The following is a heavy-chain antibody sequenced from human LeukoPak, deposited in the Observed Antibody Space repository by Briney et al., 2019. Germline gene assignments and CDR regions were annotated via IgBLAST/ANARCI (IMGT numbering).Heavy chain of an antibody. CDR3: AREGAAGDFYPYYYYMDV. D-gene: IGHD7-27*01. V-gene: IGHV3-48*01. J-gene: IGHJ6*03. Sequence: PGGSLRLSCVASGFSFSAYSMNWVRQAPGKGLEWVSYISPSGQTEYYADSVQGRFTISRDNAKNSLHLQMSSLSAEDTAVYYCAREGAAGDFYPYYYYMDVWGKGTTVIVSS. CDR2: ISPSGQTE. CDR1: GFSFSAYS.